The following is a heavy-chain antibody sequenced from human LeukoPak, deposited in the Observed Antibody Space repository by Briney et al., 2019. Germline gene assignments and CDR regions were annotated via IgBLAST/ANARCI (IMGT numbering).Heavy chain of an antibody. CDR1: GFSFDDYG. V-gene: IGHV3-20*04. D-gene: IGHD1-26*01. J-gene: IGHJ4*02. Sequence: GGSLRLSCAASGFSFDDYGLTWVRQAPGKGLEWVSGINWNGDSTDYADSVKGRFTISRDNSKNTLYLQMNSLRAEDTAVYYCARIRWELLDIDYWGQGTLVTVSS. CDR3: ARIRWELLDIDY. CDR2: INWNGDST.